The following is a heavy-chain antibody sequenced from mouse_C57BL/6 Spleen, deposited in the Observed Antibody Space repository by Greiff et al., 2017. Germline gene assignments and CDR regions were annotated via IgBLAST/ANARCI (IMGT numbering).Heavy chain of an antibody. D-gene: IGHD6-5*01. V-gene: IGHV1-76*01. CDR1: GYTFTDYY. CDR2: IYPGSGNT. CDR3: ASGGLSPWFAY. J-gene: IGHJ3*01. Sequence: QVQLQQSGAELVRPGASVKLSCKASGYTFTDYYINWVKQRPGQGLEWIARIYPGSGNTYYNEKFKGKATLTAEKSSSTAYMQLSSLTSEDAAVYFCASGGLSPWFAYWGQGTLVTVSA.